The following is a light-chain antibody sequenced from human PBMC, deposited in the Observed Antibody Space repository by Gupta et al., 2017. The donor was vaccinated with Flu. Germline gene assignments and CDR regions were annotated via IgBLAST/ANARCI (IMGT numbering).Light chain of an antibody. CDR3: QSADTTDTYVV. Sequence: SYELTQSPSVSVSPGQTARITCSGDPLPKQFAYWYQQKPGQAPVLVIRKDNERPSGIPERFSGSSSGTTATLTISGVQAEDEADYYCQSADTTDTYVVFGGGTKVTVL. V-gene: IGLV3-25*03. CDR2: KDN. J-gene: IGLJ2*01. CDR1: PLPKQF.